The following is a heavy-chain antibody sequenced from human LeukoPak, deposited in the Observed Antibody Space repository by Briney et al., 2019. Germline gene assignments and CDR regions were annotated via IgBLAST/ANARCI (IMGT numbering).Heavy chain of an antibody. D-gene: IGHD2-15*01. CDR1: GGSISSYY. Sequence: KPSETLSLTCTVSGGSISSYYWSWIRQPPGKGLEWIGYIYYSGSTNYNPSLKSRVTISVDTSKNQFSLRLSSVTAGDTAVYYCARRAAARFDPWGQGTLVTVSS. J-gene: IGHJ5*02. CDR3: ARRAAARFDP. CDR2: IYYSGST. V-gene: IGHV4-59*01.